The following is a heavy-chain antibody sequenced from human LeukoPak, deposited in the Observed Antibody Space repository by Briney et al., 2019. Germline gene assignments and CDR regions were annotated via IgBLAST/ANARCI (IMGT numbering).Heavy chain of an antibody. J-gene: IGHJ5*02. CDR3: ARSDPLTQVTGIMVVAAPKENWFDP. D-gene: IGHD2-15*01. CDR1: GFTFSNYD. CDR2: IRYDGSNK. Sequence: GGSLRLSCAASGFTFSNYDIHWVRQAPGKGLEWVAFIRYDGSNKYYADSVKGRFTISRDNSKNTVYLQMNSLRAEDTAVYYCARSDPLTQVTGIMVVAAPKENWFDPWGQGTLVIVSS. V-gene: IGHV3-30*02.